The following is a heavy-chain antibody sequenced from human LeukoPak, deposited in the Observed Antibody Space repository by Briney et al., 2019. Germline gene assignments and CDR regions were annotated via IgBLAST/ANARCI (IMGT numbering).Heavy chain of an antibody. CDR1: GFTFSSYA. CDR2: ISYDGSNK. D-gene: IGHD3-10*01. J-gene: IGHJ3*02. Sequence: GGSLRLSCAASGFTFSSYAMHWVRQAPGKGLEWVAVISYDGSNKYYADSVKGRFTISRDNSKNTLYVQMNSLRAEDTAVYYCARGSLLGAFDIWGQGTMVTASS. V-gene: IGHV3-30*04. CDR3: ARGSLLGAFDI.